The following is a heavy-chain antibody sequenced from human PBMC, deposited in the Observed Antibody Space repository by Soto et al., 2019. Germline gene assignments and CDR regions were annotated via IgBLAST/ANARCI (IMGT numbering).Heavy chain of an antibody. D-gene: IGHD6-6*01. CDR2: ICYSGGT. J-gene: IGHJ5*02. Sequence: SETLSLTCTVSGGSISSYYWSWIRQAPGKGLEWIGYICYSGGTNYNPSLKSRVIISVDTSKNQFSLMLGSVTAADTGVYYCARDIAARDWFDPWGQGTLVTVSS. CDR1: GGSISSYY. CDR3: ARDIAARDWFDP. V-gene: IGHV4-59*01.